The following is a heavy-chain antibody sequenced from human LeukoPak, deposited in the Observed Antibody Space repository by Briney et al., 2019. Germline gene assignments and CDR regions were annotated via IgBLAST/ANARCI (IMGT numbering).Heavy chain of an antibody. CDR1: GYSFTSYW. Sequence: GESLKISCKGSGYSFTSYWIGWVRQMPGKGLEWMGIIYPGDSDTRYSPSFQGQVTISADESISTAYLQWSSLKASDTAMYYCARQPSIAARPSYMDVWGKGTTVTVSS. CDR3: ARQPSIAARPSYMDV. V-gene: IGHV5-51*01. CDR2: IYPGDSDT. D-gene: IGHD6-6*01. J-gene: IGHJ6*03.